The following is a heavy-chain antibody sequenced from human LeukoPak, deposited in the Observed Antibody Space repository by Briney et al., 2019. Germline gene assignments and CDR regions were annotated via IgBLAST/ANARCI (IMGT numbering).Heavy chain of an antibody. V-gene: IGHV3-30-3*01. D-gene: IGHD3-22*01. CDR2: ISYDGSNK. Sequence: PGGSLRLSCAASGFTFSSYAMHWVRQAPGKGLEWVAVISYDGSNKYYADSVKGRFTISRDNSKNTLYLQMNSLRAEDTAVYYCARDSSYYDSSGYYYRRYFQHWGQGTLVTVSS. CDR3: ARDSSYYDSSGYYYRRYFQH. CDR1: GFTFSSYA. J-gene: IGHJ1*01.